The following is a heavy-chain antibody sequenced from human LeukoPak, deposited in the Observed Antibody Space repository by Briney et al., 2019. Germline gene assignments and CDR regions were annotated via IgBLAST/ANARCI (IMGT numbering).Heavy chain of an antibody. D-gene: IGHD2-8*01. CDR3: AKDNGVIVSGYFHL. J-gene: IGHJ4*02. CDR2: ISGSGDIT. V-gene: IGHV3-23*01. CDR1: GFTFSSYA. Sequence: GGSLRLSCAASGFTFSSYAMSWVRQAPGKGLEWVSAISGSGDITYYADSVKGRFTISRDNSKNTLYLQIDSLRAEDAAVYYCAKDNGVIVSGYFHLWGQGTLLSVSS.